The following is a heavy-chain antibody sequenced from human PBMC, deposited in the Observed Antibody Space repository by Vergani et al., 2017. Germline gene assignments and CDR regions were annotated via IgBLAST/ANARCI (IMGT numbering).Heavy chain of an antibody. CDR2: TWYDGNNK. V-gene: IGHV3-33*01. CDR1: GFTFNQYG. D-gene: IGHD1-14*01. J-gene: IGHJ5*02. Sequence: QVQLVESGGGVVPPGRSLRLSCAASGFTFNQYGMHWVRQAPGKGLEWVAVTWYDGNNKQYADSVKGRLTISRDNSKSTMYLQMNSLRDEDTGVYYCARDLRLLYNRFDPWGQGTLVTVSS. CDR3: ARDLRLLYNRFDP.